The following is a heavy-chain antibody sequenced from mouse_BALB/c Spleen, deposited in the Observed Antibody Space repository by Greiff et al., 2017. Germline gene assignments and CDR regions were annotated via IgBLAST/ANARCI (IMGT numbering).Heavy chain of an antibody. CDR1: GFAFSSYD. CDR3: ARHPLITTVSMDY. V-gene: IGHV5-12-1*01. D-gene: IGHD1-1*01. CDR2: ISSGGGST. J-gene: IGHJ4*01. Sequence: EVKLEESGGGLVKPGGSLKLSCAASGFAFSSYDMSWVRQTPEKRLEWVAYISSGGGSTYYPDTVKGRFTISRDNAKNTLYLQMSSLKSEDTAMYYCARHPLITTVSMDYWGQGTSVTVSS.